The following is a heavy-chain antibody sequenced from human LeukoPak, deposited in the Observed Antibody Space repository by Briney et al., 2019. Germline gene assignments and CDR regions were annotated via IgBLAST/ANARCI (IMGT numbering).Heavy chain of an antibody. CDR1: GFTFSSYW. Sequence: GGSLRLSCAASGFTFSSYWMHWVRQAPGKGLVWVSRINTDGSSTSYADSVKGRFTISRDNAKNTLYLQMNSLRAEDTAVYYCARDKCTNGVCLPGNYWGQGTLVTVSS. V-gene: IGHV3-74*01. D-gene: IGHD2-8*01. CDR2: INTDGSST. J-gene: IGHJ4*02. CDR3: ARDKCTNGVCLPGNY.